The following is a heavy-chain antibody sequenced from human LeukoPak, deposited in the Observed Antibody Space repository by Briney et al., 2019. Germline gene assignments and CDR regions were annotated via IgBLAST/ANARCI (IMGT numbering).Heavy chain of an antibody. Sequence: PSETLSLTCTVSGGSISRYYWSWIRQPPGKGLEWIGYIYTSGSTNYNPSLKSRVTISVDTSKNQFSLKLSSVTAADTAVYYCARYGEWLLRVWNWFDPWGQGTLVTVSS. D-gene: IGHD3-22*01. V-gene: IGHV4-4*09. CDR3: ARYGEWLLRVWNWFDP. CDR1: GGSISRYY. CDR2: IYTSGST. J-gene: IGHJ5*02.